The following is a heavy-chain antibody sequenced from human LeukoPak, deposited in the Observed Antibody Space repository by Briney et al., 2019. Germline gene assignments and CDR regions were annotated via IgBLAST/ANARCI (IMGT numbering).Heavy chain of an antibody. V-gene: IGHV3-23*01. Sequence: GGSLRLSCTASGFTFGDYAMSWVRQAPGKGLEWVSAISGSGGSTYYADSVKGRFTISRDNSKNTLYLQMNSLRAEDTAVYYCANMVRGAEGQRWFDPWGQGTLVTVSS. CDR3: ANMVRGAEGQRWFDP. CDR1: GFTFGDYA. D-gene: IGHD3-10*01. CDR2: ISGSGGST. J-gene: IGHJ5*02.